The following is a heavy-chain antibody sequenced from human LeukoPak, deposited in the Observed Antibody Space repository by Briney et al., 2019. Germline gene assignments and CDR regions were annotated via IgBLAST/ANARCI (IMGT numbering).Heavy chain of an antibody. CDR2: IRWNSGRI. CDR3: AKDKTSGIAGPFDH. V-gene: IGHV3-9*01. CDR1: GFTFDDFA. J-gene: IGHJ5*02. D-gene: IGHD6-13*01. Sequence: GGSLRLSCAASGFTFDDFAMLWIRQAPGKGLEWVSGIRWNSGRIDYVDSVKGRFIISRDNAKNSLYLQMNSLRAEDSALYYCAKDKTSGIAGPFDHWGQGTLVTVSS.